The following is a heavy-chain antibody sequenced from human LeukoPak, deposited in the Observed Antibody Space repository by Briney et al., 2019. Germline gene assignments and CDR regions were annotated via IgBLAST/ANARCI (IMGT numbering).Heavy chain of an antibody. CDR2: INHSGST. J-gene: IGHJ6*03. D-gene: IGHD2-2*02. CDR3: ARGMTGYCSSTSCYSAYYYYMDV. V-gene: IGHV4-34*01. Sequence: SETLSLTCAVYGGSFSGYYWSWIRQPPGKGLEWIGEINHSGSTNYNPSLKSRVTISVDTSKNQSSLKLSSVTAADTAVYYCARGMTGYCSSTSCYSAYYYYMDVWGKGTTVTVSS. CDR1: GGSFSGYY.